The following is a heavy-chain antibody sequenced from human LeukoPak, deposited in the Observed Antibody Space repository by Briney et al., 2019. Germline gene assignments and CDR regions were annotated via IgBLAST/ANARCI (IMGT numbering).Heavy chain of an antibody. J-gene: IGHJ5*02. Sequence: PSETLSLTCTVSGGSISSGYFYWSWIRQPPGKGLEWIGYIYYGGSTYYNASLKSRVTISVDTSKNQFSLNLTSVTAADTAVYYCARTPTVSNWFDPWGQGTPVTVSS. CDR2: IYYGGST. CDR1: GGSISSGYFY. D-gene: IGHD2-15*01. CDR3: ARTPTVSNWFDP. V-gene: IGHV4-30-4*01.